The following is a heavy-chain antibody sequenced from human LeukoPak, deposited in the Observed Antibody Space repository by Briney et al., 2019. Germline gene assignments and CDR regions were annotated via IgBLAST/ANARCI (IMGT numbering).Heavy chain of an antibody. V-gene: IGHV1-18*04. Sequence: ASVMVSCKPSGYTFTGYYIHWVRQAPGQGLEWMGWISAYNGNTNYAQKLQGRVTMTTDTSTSTAYMELRSLRSDDTAVYYCARDEFHYYGMDVWGQGTTVTVSS. D-gene: IGHD3-10*01. CDR2: ISAYNGNT. CDR3: ARDEFHYYGMDV. CDR1: GYTFTGYY. J-gene: IGHJ6*02.